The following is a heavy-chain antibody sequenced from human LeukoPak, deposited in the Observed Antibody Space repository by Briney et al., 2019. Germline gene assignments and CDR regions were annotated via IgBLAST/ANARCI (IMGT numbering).Heavy chain of an antibody. D-gene: IGHD3-10*01. CDR3: TGNYYGSGSYADFDY. CDR2: IRSTANGYAT. CDR1: GFTFSSYS. V-gene: IGHV3-73*01. Sequence: PGGSLRLSCAASGFTFSSYSMNWVRQAPGKGLEWVGRIRSTANGYATAYAASVKGRFTISRDDSKNTAYLQMDSLKTEDTAVYCCTGNYYGSGSYADFDYWGQGTLVTVSS. J-gene: IGHJ4*02.